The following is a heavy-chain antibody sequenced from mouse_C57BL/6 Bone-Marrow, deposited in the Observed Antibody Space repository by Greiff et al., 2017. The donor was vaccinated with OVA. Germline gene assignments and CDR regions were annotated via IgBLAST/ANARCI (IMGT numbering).Heavy chain of an antibody. V-gene: IGHV5-4*01. CDR1: GFTFSSYA. Sequence: EVQVVESGGGLVKPGGSLKLSCAASGFTFSSYAMSWVRQTPEKRLEWVATISDGGSYTYYPDNVKGRFTISRDNAKNNLYLQMSHLKSEDTAMYYCAREIYYGSSLYYYAMDYWGQGTSVTVSS. J-gene: IGHJ4*01. D-gene: IGHD1-1*01. CDR2: ISDGGSYT. CDR3: AREIYYGSSLYYYAMDY.